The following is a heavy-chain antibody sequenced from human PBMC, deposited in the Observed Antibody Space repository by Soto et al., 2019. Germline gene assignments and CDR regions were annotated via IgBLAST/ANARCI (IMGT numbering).Heavy chain of an antibody. J-gene: IGHJ4*02. CDR2: INTGNGNT. D-gene: IGHD3-16*01. CDR1: GYTFTTYA. V-gene: IGHV1-3*04. Sequence: QVQVVQSGAEVKKPGASVKVSCKASGYTFTTYAIHWVRQAPGQSLEWMGWINTGNGNTYYSQKMQARVTITRDTSASTAYMELSRLRSEDTSVYYCARSRVRGGSYFDYWGQGALVTVSS. CDR3: ARSRVRGGSYFDY.